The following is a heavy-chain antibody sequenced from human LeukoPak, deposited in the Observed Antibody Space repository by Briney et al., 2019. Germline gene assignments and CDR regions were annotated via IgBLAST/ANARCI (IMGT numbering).Heavy chain of an antibody. D-gene: IGHD6-19*01. V-gene: IGHV3-53*01. CDR1: GFTVSSNY. CDR2: IYSGGST. J-gene: IGHJ4*02. Sequence: PGGSLRLSCAASGFTVSSNYMSWVRLAPGKGLEWVSVIYSGGSTYYTDSVKGRFTISRDNSKNTLYLQMNSLRAEDTAVYYCARPAVSGWSLDYWGQGTLVTVSS. CDR3: ARPAVSGWSLDY.